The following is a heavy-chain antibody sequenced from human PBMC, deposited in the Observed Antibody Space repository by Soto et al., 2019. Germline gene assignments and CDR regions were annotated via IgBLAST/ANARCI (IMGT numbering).Heavy chain of an antibody. J-gene: IGHJ6*03. CDR3: ARHYGSGSYYDYYYYYYMDV. D-gene: IGHD3-10*01. CDR1: GGSISSSSYY. V-gene: IGHV4-39*01. Sequence: QLQLQESGPGLVKPSETLSLTCTVSGGSISSSSYYWGWIRQPPGKGLEWIGSIYYSGSTYYNPSLKSRVTISVDTSKNQFSLKLSSVTAADTAVYYCARHYGSGSYYDYYYYYYMDVWGKGTTVTVSS. CDR2: IYYSGST.